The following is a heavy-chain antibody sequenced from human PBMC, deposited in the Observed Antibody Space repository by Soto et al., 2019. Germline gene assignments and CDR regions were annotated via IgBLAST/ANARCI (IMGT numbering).Heavy chain of an antibody. CDR1: GFTFSNYA. CDR3: AKDLRPGLVVPTKSGFDP. V-gene: IGHV3-23*01. D-gene: IGHD3-10*01. Sequence: PGGSLRLSCAASGFTFSNYAMSWVRQGPGKGLEWVSAITDSGGNTDFAESVRGRFSVSRDNSKNTLYLQMTNLRAEDAAIYFCAKDLRPGLVVPTKSGFDPWGQGTRVTVSS. J-gene: IGHJ5*02. CDR2: ITDSGGNT.